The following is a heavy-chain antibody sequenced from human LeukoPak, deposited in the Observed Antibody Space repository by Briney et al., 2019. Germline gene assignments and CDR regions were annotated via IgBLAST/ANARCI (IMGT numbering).Heavy chain of an antibody. CDR2: ISGSGGST. Sequence: GGSLRPSCAASGFTFGSYAMSWVRQAPGKGLEWVSLISGSGGSTYYADSVKGRFTISRDNSKNTLYLQMGSLRAEDMAVYYCARGGYGASTPYYMDVWGKGTTVTVSS. J-gene: IGHJ6*03. D-gene: IGHD1-26*01. CDR3: ARGGYGASTPYYMDV. V-gene: IGHV3-23*01. CDR1: GFTFGSYA.